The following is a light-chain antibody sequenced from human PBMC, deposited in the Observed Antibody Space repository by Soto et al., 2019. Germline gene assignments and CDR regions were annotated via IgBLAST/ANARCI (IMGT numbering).Light chain of an antibody. V-gene: IGKV3-11*01. CDR2: DAS. CDR3: QQRSNWPPVT. Sequence: EIVLTKSPATLSSSPGERDTLSCTASQTVSSYLAWYQQKPGQAPRLLISDASNRATGIPARFSGNGSATDFTLTICSLEPEDFAICYCQQRSNWPPVTFDGGTKVEIK. J-gene: IGKJ4*01. CDR1: QTVSSY.